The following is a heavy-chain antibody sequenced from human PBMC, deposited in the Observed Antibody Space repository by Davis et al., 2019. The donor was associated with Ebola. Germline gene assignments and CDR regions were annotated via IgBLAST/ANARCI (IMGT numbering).Heavy chain of an antibody. CDR1: GGSFSGYY. CDR3: ARQFDP. J-gene: IGHJ5*02. V-gene: IGHV4-34*01. CDR2: INHSGST. Sequence: MPGGSLRLSCAVYGGSFSGYYWSWIRQPPGKGLEWIGEINHSGSTNYNPSLKSRVTISLDTSKNQFSLKLNSVTAADTAVYYCARQFDPWGQGILVTVSS.